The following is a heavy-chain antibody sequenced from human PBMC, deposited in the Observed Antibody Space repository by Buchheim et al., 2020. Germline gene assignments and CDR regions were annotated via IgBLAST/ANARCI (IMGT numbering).Heavy chain of an antibody. J-gene: IGHJ6*02. V-gene: IGHV1-3*01. Sequence: QVHLVQSGTEVKKPGASVKVSCKASGYTFTHYAIHWVRQAPGQRLEWMGWINAGDGNTKYSQKFQGRVTFTRDTSAKTAYMELSSLRAEDTAVYYCARPYYYGSGSYERGYYYGMDVWGQGTT. CDR1: GYTFTHYA. CDR3: ARPYYYGSGSYERGYYYGMDV. D-gene: IGHD3-10*01. CDR2: INAGDGNT.